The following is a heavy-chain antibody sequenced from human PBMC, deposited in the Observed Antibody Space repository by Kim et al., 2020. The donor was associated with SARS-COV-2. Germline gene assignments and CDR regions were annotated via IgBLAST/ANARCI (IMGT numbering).Heavy chain of an antibody. CDR2: ISSSGSTI. D-gene: IGHD3-10*01. J-gene: IGHJ6*02. V-gene: IGHV3-11*04. Sequence: GGSLRLSCAASGFTFSDYYMSWIRQAPGKGLEWVSYISSSGSTIYYADSVKGRFTISRDNAKNSLYLQMNSLRAEDTAVYYCAREYYYGSGGYYGMDVWGQGTTVTVSS. CDR3: AREYYYGSGGYYGMDV. CDR1: GFTFSDYY.